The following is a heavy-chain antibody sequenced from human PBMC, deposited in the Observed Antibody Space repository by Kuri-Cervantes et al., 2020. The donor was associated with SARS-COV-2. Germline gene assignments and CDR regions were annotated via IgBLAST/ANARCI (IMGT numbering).Heavy chain of an antibody. CDR2: IIPIFGTA. Sequence: SVTVSCKASGGTFSSYAISWVRQAPGQGLEWTGGIIPIFGTANYAQKFPGRVTITADESTGTAYMELSSLRSEATAVYYCARGAVAGEWGFDYWGQGTLVTVSS. J-gene: IGHJ4*02. CDR1: GGTFSSYA. V-gene: IGHV1-69*13. CDR3: ARGAVAGEWGFDY. D-gene: IGHD6-19*01.